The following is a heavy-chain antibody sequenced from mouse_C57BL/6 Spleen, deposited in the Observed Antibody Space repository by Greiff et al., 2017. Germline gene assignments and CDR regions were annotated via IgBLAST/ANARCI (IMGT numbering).Heavy chain of an antibody. CDR1: GYTFTDYN. D-gene: IGHD2-5*01. J-gene: IGHJ4*01. Sequence: EVKLQESGPELVKPGASVKMSCKASGYTFTDYNMHWVKQSHGKSLEWIGYINPNNGGTSYNQKFKGKATLTVNKSSSTAYMELRSLTSEDSAVYYCARGGNYSNYVYYYAMDYWGQGTSVTVSS. CDR3: ARGGNYSNYVYYYAMDY. CDR2: INPNNGGT. V-gene: IGHV1-22*01.